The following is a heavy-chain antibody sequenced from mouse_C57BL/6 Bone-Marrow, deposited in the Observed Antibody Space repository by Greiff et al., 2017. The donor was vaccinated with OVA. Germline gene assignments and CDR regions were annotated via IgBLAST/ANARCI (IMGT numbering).Heavy chain of an antibody. Sequence: QVTLKVSGPGILQPSQTLSLTCSFSGFSLSTFGMGVGWIRQPSGKGLEWLAHIWWDDDKYYNPALKRRLTISKATSKNQVFLKIANVDTADTSTYYCARIGAIYYEYDSWAMDYWGQGTSVTVSS. CDR1: GFSLSTFGMG. CDR3: ARIGAIYYEYDSWAMDY. D-gene: IGHD2-4*01. J-gene: IGHJ4*01. V-gene: IGHV8-8*01. CDR2: IWWDDDK.